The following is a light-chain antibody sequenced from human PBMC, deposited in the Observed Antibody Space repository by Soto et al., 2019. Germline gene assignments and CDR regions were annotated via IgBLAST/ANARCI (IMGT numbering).Light chain of an antibody. CDR2: DVS. J-gene: IGLJ2*01. CDR1: SSDVGGYNY. V-gene: IGLV2-14*01. CDR3: SSYTSSSTPHVV. Sequence: QSVLTQPASVSGSPGQSITISCTGTSSDVGGYNYVSWYQQHPGKAPKLMIYDVSNRPSGVSNRFSGSKSGNTASLTISGLQAEDEADYSCSSYTSSSTPHVVFGGGTKLTVL.